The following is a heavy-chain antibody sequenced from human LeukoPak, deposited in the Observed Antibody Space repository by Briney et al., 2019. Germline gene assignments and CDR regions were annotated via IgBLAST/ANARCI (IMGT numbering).Heavy chain of an antibody. D-gene: IGHD3-22*01. J-gene: IGHJ4*02. V-gene: IGHV3-30-3*01. CDR2: ISYDGSNK. CDR3: AKGGSSGYYYYFDY. CDR1: GFTFSSYA. Sequence: PGGSLSLSCAASGFTFSSYAMHWVRQAPGKGLEWVAVISYDGSNKYYADSVKGRFTVSRDNSKNMVYLQMNSLRAEDTAVYYCAKGGSSGYYYYFDYWGQGTLVTVSS.